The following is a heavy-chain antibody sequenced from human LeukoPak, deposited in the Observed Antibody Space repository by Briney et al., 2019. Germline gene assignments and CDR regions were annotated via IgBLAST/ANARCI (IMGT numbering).Heavy chain of an antibody. Sequence: PGGSLRLSCAASGFTFSSYSMNWVRQAPGKGLEWVSSISSSSSYIYYADSVKGRFTISRDNAKNSLYLQMNSLRAEDTAVYYCARDLYYDIFYFDYWGQGTLVTVSS. V-gene: IGHV3-21*01. CDR3: ARDLYYDIFYFDY. CDR2: ISSSSSYI. CDR1: GFTFSSYS. J-gene: IGHJ4*02. D-gene: IGHD3-22*01.